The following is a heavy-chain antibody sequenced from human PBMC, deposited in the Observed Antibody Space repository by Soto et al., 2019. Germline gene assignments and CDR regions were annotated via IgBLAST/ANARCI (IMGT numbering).Heavy chain of an antibody. D-gene: IGHD2-21*01. V-gene: IGHV4-4*02. Sequence: SETLSLTCSVSGDSITNNKWWSWVRQPPGKGLEWLGYIFHSGSTLYTPSLRGRLTLSADTSRNQLSLHLTSVTAADTAVYYCVRGGIAGHWFDPWGQGILVTVSS. CDR1: GDSITNNKW. J-gene: IGHJ5*02. CDR2: IFHSGST. CDR3: VRGGIAGHWFDP.